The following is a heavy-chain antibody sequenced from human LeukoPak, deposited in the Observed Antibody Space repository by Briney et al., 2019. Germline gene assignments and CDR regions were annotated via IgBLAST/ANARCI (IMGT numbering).Heavy chain of an antibody. CDR2: ISGSGGST. Sequence: PGGSLRVSCAASGFTFSSYAMSWVRQAPGKGLEWVSAISGSGGSTYYADSVKGRFTISRDNSKNTLYLQMNSLRAEDTAVYYCAKGRAWIQLWLFDYWGQGTLVTVSS. D-gene: IGHD5-18*01. CDR1: GFTFSSYA. J-gene: IGHJ4*02. CDR3: AKGRAWIQLWLFDY. V-gene: IGHV3-23*01.